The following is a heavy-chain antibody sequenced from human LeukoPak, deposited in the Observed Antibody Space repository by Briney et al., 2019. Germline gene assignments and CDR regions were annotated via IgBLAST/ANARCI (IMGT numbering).Heavy chain of an antibody. CDR2: IYYSGNT. CDR3: ARINWNYFDY. V-gene: IGHV4-59*08. D-gene: IGHD1-1*01. Sequence: SETLSLTCTVSGGSISSYYWGWVRQRPGKGLEWIGYIYYSGNTNYNPSLKSRLTMSADRSRNQFSLNLNSVTAADTAVYYCARINWNYFDYWGQGILVTASS. J-gene: IGHJ4*02. CDR1: GGSISSYY.